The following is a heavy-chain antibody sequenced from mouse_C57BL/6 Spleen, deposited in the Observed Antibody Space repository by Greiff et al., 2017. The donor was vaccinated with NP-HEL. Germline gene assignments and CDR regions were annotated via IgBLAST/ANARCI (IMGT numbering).Heavy chain of an antibody. CDR3: ARWEGVYDYNYFDY. CDR1: GFTFSDYY. V-gene: IGHV5-16*01. Sequence: EVQVVESEGGLVQPGSSMKLSCTASGFTFSDYYMAWVRQVPEKGLEWVANINYDGSSTYYLDSLKSRFIISRDNAKNILYLQMSSLKSEDTATYYCARWEGVYDYNYFDYWGQGTTLTVSS. J-gene: IGHJ2*01. CDR2: INYDGSST. D-gene: IGHD2-4*01.